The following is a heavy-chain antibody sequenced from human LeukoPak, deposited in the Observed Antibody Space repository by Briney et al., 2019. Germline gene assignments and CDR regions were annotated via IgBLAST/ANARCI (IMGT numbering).Heavy chain of an antibody. J-gene: IGHJ3*02. V-gene: IGHV3-9*01. D-gene: IGHD4-17*01. CDR3: ARSPNDYGDYNGAFDI. CDR1: GFTFDDYA. Sequence: GGSLRLSCAASGFTFDDYAMHWVRQAPGKVLEWVSGISWNSGSIGYADSVKGRFTISRDNAKNSLYLQMNSLRAEDTALYYCARSPNDYGDYNGAFDIWGQGTMVTVSS. CDR2: ISWNSGSI.